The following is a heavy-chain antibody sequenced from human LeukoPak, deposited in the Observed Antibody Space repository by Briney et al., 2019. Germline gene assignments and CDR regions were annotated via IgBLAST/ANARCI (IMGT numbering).Heavy chain of an antibody. J-gene: IGHJ4*02. D-gene: IGHD3-10*01. CDR2: IYYSGST. Sequence: SETLSLTCTVSVGSISSYYWSWIRQPPGKGLEWIGYIYYSGSTIYNPSLKSRVTISVDTSKNQFSLKLSSVTAADTAVYYCARAGDYGSGRYYKNGYYFDFWGQGTLVTVSS. CDR3: ARAGDYGSGRYYKNGYYFDF. CDR1: VGSISSYY. V-gene: IGHV4-59*01.